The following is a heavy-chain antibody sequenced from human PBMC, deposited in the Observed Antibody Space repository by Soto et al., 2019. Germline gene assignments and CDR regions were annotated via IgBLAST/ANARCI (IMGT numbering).Heavy chain of an antibody. Sequence: ASVKVSCKAAGYTFTSYGISWRRQAPGQGLEWMGWISAYNGNTNYAQKLQGRVTMTTDTSTSTAYMELRSLRSDDTAVYYCARGPRYGDYSPHSTLTYWGQGTLVTVSS. CDR3: ARGPRYGDYSPHSTLTY. CDR2: ISAYNGNT. J-gene: IGHJ4*02. V-gene: IGHV1-18*01. CDR1: GYTFTSYG. D-gene: IGHD4-17*01.